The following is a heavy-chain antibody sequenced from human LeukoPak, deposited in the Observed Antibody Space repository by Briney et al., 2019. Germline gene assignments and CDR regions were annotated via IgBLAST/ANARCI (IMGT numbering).Heavy chain of an antibody. V-gene: IGHV4-39*01. CDR2: ISYNGNT. CDR1: GDSISSSSYY. Sequence: SETLSLTCTVSGDSISSSSYYWGWIRQPPGKDLEWIGYISYNGNTYYSPSLKSRLTISVDTSKNQFSLRLSSVTAADTAVYYCARQSYHSSAHDYAGLFDIWGQGTMVTVSS. J-gene: IGHJ3*02. CDR3: ARQSYHSSAHDYAGLFDI. D-gene: IGHD3-22*01.